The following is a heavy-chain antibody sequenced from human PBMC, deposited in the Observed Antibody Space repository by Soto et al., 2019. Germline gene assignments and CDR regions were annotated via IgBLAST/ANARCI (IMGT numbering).Heavy chain of an antibody. CDR2: ISSSSSYI. D-gene: IGHD3-9*01. V-gene: IGHV3-21*01. CDR1: GFTFSSYS. CDR3: ARTNYHILTSYALDI. J-gene: IGHJ3*02. Sequence: PGGSLRLSCAASGFTFSSYSMNWVRQAPGKGLEWVSSISSSSSYIYYADSVKGRFTISRDNAKNSLYLQMNSLRAEDTAVYYCARTNYHILTSYALDIWGQGTMVTVSS.